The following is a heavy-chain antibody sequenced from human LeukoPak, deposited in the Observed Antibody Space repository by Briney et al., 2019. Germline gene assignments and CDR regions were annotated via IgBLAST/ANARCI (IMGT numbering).Heavy chain of an antibody. CDR3: AKDRLNGGYVGYFDY. D-gene: IGHD6-25*01. CDR2: ISGSGGST. J-gene: IGHJ4*02. V-gene: IGHV3-23*01. CDR1: GFTFSSYA. Sequence: PGGSLRLSCAASGFTFSSYAMSWVRQAPGKGLEWVSAISGSGGSTYYADSVKGRVTISRCNSKNPLYLQMNSLRAEDTAVYYCAKDRLNGGYVGYFDYWGQGTLVTVSS.